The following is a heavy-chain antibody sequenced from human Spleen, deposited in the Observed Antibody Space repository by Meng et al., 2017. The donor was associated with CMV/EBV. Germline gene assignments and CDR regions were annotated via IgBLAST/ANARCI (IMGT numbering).Heavy chain of an antibody. CDR1: GFTFIDYT. V-gene: IGHV3-21*01. D-gene: IGHD2-2*01. Sequence: LSWAASGFTFIDYTMNWGRQAPGKGLEWVASISGSTTYISYADSVKGRFTISRDNAKNSLSLQMNSLRAEDTAVYYCARYHLLNWFDPWGQGTLVTVSS. J-gene: IGHJ5*02. CDR2: ISGSTTYI. CDR3: ARYHLLNWFDP.